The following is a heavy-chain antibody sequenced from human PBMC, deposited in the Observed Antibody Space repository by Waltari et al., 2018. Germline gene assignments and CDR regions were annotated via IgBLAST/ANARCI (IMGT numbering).Heavy chain of an antibody. D-gene: IGHD6-13*01. V-gene: IGHV4-38-2*01. CDR3: ARHSEQQLANDAFDI. J-gene: IGHJ3*02. CDR1: GYSISSGYY. CDR2: IYHSGST. Sequence: QVQLQESGPGLVKPSETLSLTCAVSGYSISSGYYWGWIRQPPGKGLEWIGSIYHSGSTYSHPSLKSRVTISVDTSKNQFSLKLSSVTAADTAVYYCARHSEQQLANDAFDIWGQGTMVTVSS.